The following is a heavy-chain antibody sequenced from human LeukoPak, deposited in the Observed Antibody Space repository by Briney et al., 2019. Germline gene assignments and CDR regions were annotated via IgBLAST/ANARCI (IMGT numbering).Heavy chain of an antibody. Sequence: PGGSLRLSCAASGFTFSTYSMNWVRQAPGKGLEWVSCISSSSSTIYYADSLKGRFTISRDNAKNSLCLQMNSLRAEDTAVYYCARLVGSYYYGMDVWGQGTTVTVSS. D-gene: IGHD2-15*01. CDR2: ISSSSSTI. V-gene: IGHV3-48*01. CDR3: ARLVGSYYYGMDV. CDR1: GFTFSTYS. J-gene: IGHJ6*02.